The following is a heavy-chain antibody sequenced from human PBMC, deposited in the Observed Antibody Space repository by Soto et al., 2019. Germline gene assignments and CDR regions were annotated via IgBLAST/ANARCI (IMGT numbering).Heavy chain of an antibody. CDR3: AREEGTRSGDPIEALAI. J-gene: IGHJ3*02. CDR2: IIPFFGAT. CDR1: GGTFSDYS. V-gene: IGHV1-69*01. Sequence: QVQLVQSGAEVKKPGSSVKVSCQTSGGTFSDYSITWVRQAPGQGLEWMGGIIPFFGATNYAHKFQGRVTITADDSTSTVYMELSSLRSEDTAVYYCAREEGTRSGDPIEALAIWGRGTMVTVSS. D-gene: IGHD1-26*01.